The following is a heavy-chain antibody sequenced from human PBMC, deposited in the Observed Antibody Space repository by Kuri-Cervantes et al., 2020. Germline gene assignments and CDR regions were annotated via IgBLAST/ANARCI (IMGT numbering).Heavy chain of an antibody. Sequence: GESLKISCAASGFTFSSYSMNWVRQAPGKGLGWVSSISSSSSYIYYADSVKGRFTISRDNAKNSLYLQMNSLRAEDTAVYYCARARGGDYWGQGTLVTVSS. CDR3: ARARGGDY. D-gene: IGHD3-16*01. J-gene: IGHJ4*02. CDR1: GFTFSSYS. V-gene: IGHV3-21*01. CDR2: ISSSSSYI.